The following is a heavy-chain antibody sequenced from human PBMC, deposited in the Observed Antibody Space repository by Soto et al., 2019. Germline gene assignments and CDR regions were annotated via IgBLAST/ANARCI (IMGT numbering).Heavy chain of an antibody. V-gene: IGHV1-2*02. D-gene: IGHD3-16*01. CDR1: GYTFTGYY. J-gene: IGHJ4*02. Sequence: GASVKVSCKASGYTFTGYYMHWVRQAPGQGLEWMGWINPNSGGTNYAQKFQGRVTMTRDTSISTAYMELSRLRSDDTAVYYCARDYDYVWGSPGTYFDYWGQGTLVTVS. CDR2: INPNSGGT. CDR3: ARDYDYVWGSPGTYFDY.